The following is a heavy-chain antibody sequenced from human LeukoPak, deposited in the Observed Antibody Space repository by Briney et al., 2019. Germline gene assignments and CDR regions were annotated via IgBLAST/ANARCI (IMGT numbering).Heavy chain of an antibody. CDR3: ARQEIYYFDY. CDR2: IYYSGST. V-gene: IGHV4-30-4*01. J-gene: IGHJ4*02. Sequence: LEWIGYIYYSGSTYYNPSLKSRVTISVDTSKNQFSLKLSSVTAADTAVYYCARQEIYYFDYWGQGTLVTVSS.